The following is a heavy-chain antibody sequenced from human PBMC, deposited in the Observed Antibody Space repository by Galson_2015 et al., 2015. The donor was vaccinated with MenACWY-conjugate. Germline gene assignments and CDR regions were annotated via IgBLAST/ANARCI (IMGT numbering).Heavy chain of an antibody. D-gene: IGHD4-17*01. V-gene: IGHV3-7*03. CDR1: GFSFSGSW. CDR3: ARGPRYGAFDI. CDR2: IKQDASEK. Sequence: SLRLSCAASGFSFSGSWMSWVRQAPGKGLEWVANIKQDASEKYYVDSVKGRFAISRDNAKTSLYLQMNSLGAEDTAAYYCARGPRYGAFDIWGQGTMVTVSS. J-gene: IGHJ3*02.